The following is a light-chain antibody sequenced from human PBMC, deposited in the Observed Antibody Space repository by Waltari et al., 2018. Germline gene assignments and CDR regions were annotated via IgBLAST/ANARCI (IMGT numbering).Light chain of an antibody. CDR3: QQYGSSLYT. J-gene: IGKJ2*01. V-gene: IGKV3-20*01. Sequence: DIVLTPSPATLSLSQWACATLSCRASQSVSSSYLAWYQQKPGQAPRLLIYGASSRATGIPDRFSGSGSGTDFTLTISRLEPEDFAVYYCQQYGSSLYTFGQGTKLEIK. CDR1: QSVSSSY. CDR2: GAS.